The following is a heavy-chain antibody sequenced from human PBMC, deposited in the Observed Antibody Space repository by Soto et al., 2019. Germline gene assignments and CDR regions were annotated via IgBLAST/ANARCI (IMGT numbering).Heavy chain of an antibody. J-gene: IGHJ6*02. CDR2: IYPGDSDT. CDR3: ARLGGGYCSSTSCYINYYYGMDV. CDR1: GYSFTSYW. Sequence: GESLKLSCKGSGYSFTSYWIGWVRQMPGKGLEWMGIIYPGDSDTRYSPSFQGQVTISADKSISTAYLQWSSLKASDTAMYYCARLGGGYCSSTSCYINYYYGMDVWGQGTTVTVSS. D-gene: IGHD2-2*02. V-gene: IGHV5-51*01.